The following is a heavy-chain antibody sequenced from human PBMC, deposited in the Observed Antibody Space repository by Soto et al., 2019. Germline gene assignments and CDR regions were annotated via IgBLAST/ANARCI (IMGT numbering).Heavy chain of an antibody. CDR2: IWYDGSNK. CDR3: ARIHDYNYYYYGMDV. Sequence: QVQLVESGGGVVQPGRSLRLSCAASGFTFSSYGMHWVRQAPGKGLEWVAVIWYDGSNKYYVDSVKGRFTISRDNSKNTLYLQMNSLRAEDTAVYYCARIHDYNYYYYGMDVWGQGTTVTVSS. D-gene: IGHD4-4*01. J-gene: IGHJ6*02. CDR1: GFTFSSYG. V-gene: IGHV3-33*01.